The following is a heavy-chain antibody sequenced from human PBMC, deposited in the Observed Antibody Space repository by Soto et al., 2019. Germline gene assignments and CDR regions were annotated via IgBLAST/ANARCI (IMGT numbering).Heavy chain of an antibody. J-gene: IGHJ4*02. V-gene: IGHV1-18*01. CDR3: ARRLCGDYDY. CDR2: ISTYNGNT. CDR1: GYSFTTSG. Sequence: QAQLVQSGAEVKEPGASVKVSCKASGYSFTTSGITWVRQAPGQGLEWMGWISTYNGNTNYAQKLQDRVTLTTDTSTSTAYMELRSLRSDATAVYYCARRLCGDYDYWGQGTLVTVSS. D-gene: IGHD4-17*01.